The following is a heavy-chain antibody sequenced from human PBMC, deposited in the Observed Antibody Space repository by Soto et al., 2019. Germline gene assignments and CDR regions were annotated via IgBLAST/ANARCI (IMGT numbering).Heavy chain of an antibody. CDR1: GFTFSDYG. D-gene: IGHD6-13*01. J-gene: IGHJ4*02. CDR2: IWHDGSEK. V-gene: IGHV3-33*01. CDR3: ARDRTSWHTWGFDS. Sequence: TGGSLILSCAASGFTFSDYGMHWVRQAPGKGLEWVAVIWHDGSEKYYADSVKGRFNISRDNSKNTLYLQVNNLRVEDTAVYYCARDRTSWHTWGFDSWGQGTLVTVSS.